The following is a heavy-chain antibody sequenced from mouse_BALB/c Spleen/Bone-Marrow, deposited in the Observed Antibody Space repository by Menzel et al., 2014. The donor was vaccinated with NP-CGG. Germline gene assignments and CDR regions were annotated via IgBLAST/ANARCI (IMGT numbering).Heavy chain of an antibody. J-gene: IGHJ4*01. D-gene: IGHD2-3*01. V-gene: IGHV1-82*01. CDR2: IFPGDGDT. CDR3: ARSDGYRAMDY. CDR1: GYAFSSSW. Sequence: QVQLQQSGPELVKPGASVKISCKASGYAFSSSWMNWVKQRPGQGLEWIGRIFPGDGDTYYNGKFEGKATLTADKSSSTAYMQLSSLTSVDSAVYFCARSDGYRAMDYWGQGTSVTVSS.